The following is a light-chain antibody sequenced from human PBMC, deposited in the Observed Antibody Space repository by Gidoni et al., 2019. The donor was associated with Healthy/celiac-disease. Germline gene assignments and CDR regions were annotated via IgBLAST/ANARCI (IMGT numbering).Light chain of an antibody. CDR3: QQYNNWPRGT. Sequence: EIVMTQSPATLSVSPGERATLSCRASQSVSSNLAWYQQKPGQAPRLLIYGASTRATGIPARFSGSGSGKEFTLTIISLQSEDFAGYYCQQYNNWPRGTFGQGTKVEIK. J-gene: IGKJ1*01. V-gene: IGKV3-15*01. CDR1: QSVSSN. CDR2: GAS.